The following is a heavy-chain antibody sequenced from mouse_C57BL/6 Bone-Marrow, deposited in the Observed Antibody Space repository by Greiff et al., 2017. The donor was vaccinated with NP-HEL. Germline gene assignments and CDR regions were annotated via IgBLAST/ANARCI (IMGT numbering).Heavy chain of an antibody. Sequence: VQLQQPGAELVKPGASVKLSCKASGYTFTSYWMHWVKQRPGQGLEWIGMIHPNSGSTNYNEKFKSKATLTVDKSSSTAYMQLSSLTSEDSAVYYCARKDGYYVVDYWGQGTTLTVSS. CDR1: GYTFTSYW. D-gene: IGHD2-3*01. CDR3: ARKDGYYVVDY. CDR2: IHPNSGST. V-gene: IGHV1-64*01. J-gene: IGHJ2*01.